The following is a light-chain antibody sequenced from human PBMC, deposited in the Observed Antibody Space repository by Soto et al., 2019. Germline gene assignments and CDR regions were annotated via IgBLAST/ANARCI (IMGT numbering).Light chain of an antibody. V-gene: IGKV3-20*01. CDR2: CAT. Sequence: EIVLTQSPGTLSLSPGERATLSCRASQSVSSSYLAWYQQKPGQPPRLLISCATSRASGIPDRFSDSRSGTDFTLTIRRLEPEDFGVYYCQQYRSPPRTFGQGT. CDR3: QQYRSPPRT. J-gene: IGKJ1*01. CDR1: QSVSSSY.